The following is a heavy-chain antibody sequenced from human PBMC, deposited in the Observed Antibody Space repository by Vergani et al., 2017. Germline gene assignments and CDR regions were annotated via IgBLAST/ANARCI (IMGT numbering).Heavy chain of an antibody. D-gene: IGHD3-16*01. CDR1: GFTFSDYY. Sequence: VQLVESGGGLVKPGGSLRLSCAASGFTFSDYYMSWIRQAPGKGLEWVSGISWNSGSIGYADSVKGRFTISRDNAKNSLYLQMNSLRAEDTALYYCAKGLNYYYMDVWGKGTTVTVSS. CDR2: ISWNSGSI. CDR3: AKGLNYYYMDV. V-gene: IGHV3-9*01. J-gene: IGHJ6*03.